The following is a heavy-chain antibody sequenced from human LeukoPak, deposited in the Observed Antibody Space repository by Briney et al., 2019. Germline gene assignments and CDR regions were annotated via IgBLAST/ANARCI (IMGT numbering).Heavy chain of an antibody. V-gene: IGHV1-24*01. D-gene: IGHD3-9*01. J-gene: IGHJ4*02. Sequence: ASVKVSCKVSGYTLTELSMHWVRQAPGKGLEWMGGFDPEDGETIYAQKFQGRVTMTEDTSTDTAYMELSSLRSEDTAVYYCATAILTLFGVYFDYWGQGTLVTVSS. CDR1: GYTLTELS. CDR2: FDPEDGET. CDR3: ATAILTLFGVYFDY.